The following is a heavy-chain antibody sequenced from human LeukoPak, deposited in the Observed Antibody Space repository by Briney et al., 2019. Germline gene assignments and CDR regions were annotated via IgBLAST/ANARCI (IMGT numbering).Heavy chain of an antibody. D-gene: IGHD4-23*01. V-gene: IGHV3-11*05. Sequence: GGSLRLSCASSGLSFSTLDMSWIRQAPGKGLEWVSYITGSSSHTNYADSMKGRFTISRDNAKNSLFLQMNSLRAEDTAVYYCARGFGGGKGFDYWGQGTLVTVCS. CDR2: ITGSSSHT. J-gene: IGHJ4*02. CDR1: GLSFSTLD. CDR3: ARGFGGGKGFDY.